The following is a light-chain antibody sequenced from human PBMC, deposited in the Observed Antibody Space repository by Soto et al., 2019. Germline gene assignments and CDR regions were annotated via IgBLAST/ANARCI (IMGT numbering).Light chain of an antibody. CDR2: EIS. J-gene: IGLJ2*01. V-gene: IGLV2-14*03. Sequence: QSALTQPASVSGSPGQSITISCTGTSSDVGGYNFVSWYQQHPGKAPKLMIYEISNRPSGVSNRFSGSKSGNTASLTISGLQAEDEADYYCILYTSDNILVFGGGTKLPVL. CDR3: ILYTSDNILV. CDR1: SSDVGGYNF.